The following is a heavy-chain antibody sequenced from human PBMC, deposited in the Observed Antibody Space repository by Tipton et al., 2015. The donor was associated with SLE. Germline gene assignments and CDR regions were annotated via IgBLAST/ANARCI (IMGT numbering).Heavy chain of an antibody. J-gene: IGHJ2*01. Sequence: GSLRLSCAASGFTFSDYYMSWVRQAPGKGLEWVSAISGSGGSTYYADSVKGRFTISRDNSKNTLYLQMNSLRAEDTAVYYCAKASDYGDYLYWYFDLWGRGTLVTVSS. CDR2: ISGSGGST. D-gene: IGHD4-17*01. CDR1: GFTFSDYY. V-gene: IGHV3-23*01. CDR3: AKASDYGDYLYWYFDL.